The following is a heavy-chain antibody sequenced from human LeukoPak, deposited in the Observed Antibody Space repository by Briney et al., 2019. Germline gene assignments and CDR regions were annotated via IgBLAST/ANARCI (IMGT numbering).Heavy chain of an antibody. V-gene: IGHV4-4*07. Sequence: SETLSLTCTVSGGSISSYYWSWIRQPAGKGLEWIGRIYTSGSTNCNPSLKSRVTMSVDTSKNQFSLRLSSVTAADTAVYYCARDRYGSGSYYKSWFDPWGQGTLVTVSS. CDR3: ARDRYGSGSYYKSWFDP. CDR2: IYTSGST. J-gene: IGHJ5*02. D-gene: IGHD3-10*01. CDR1: GGSISSYY.